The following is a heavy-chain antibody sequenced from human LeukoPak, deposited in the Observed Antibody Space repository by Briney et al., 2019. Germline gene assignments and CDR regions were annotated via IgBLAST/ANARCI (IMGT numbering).Heavy chain of an antibody. V-gene: IGHV1-18*01. Sequence: ASVTVSCKASGYTFTSYGINWVRQAPGQGLEWMGWISAYNGITNYAQKLQGRVTMTTDTSTSTAYMELRSLRSDDTAVYYCARVTYDSSGYYPDAFDIWGQGTMVTVSS. D-gene: IGHD3-22*01. CDR1: GYTFTSYG. CDR2: ISAYNGIT. J-gene: IGHJ3*02. CDR3: ARVTYDSSGYYPDAFDI.